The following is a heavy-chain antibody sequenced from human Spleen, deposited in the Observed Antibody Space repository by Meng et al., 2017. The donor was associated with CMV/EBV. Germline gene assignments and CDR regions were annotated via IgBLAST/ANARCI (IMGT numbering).Heavy chain of an antibody. CDR1: GYTFTGYY. D-gene: IGHD2-21*01. J-gene: IGHJ4*02. V-gene: IGHV1-2*02. CDR3: ARERVGGGDSYGY. Sequence: ASVKVSCKASGYTFTGYYIHWVRQAPGQGLEWMGWINPKGGDTNYAQKFQGRVTMTRDTSIGTAYMELSGLRSDDTAVYYCARERVGGGDSYGYWGQGTLVTVS. CDR2: INPKGGDT.